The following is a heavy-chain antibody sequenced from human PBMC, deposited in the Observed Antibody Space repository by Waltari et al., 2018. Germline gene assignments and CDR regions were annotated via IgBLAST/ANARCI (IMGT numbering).Heavy chain of an antibody. CDR1: GYTFTSYA. D-gene: IGHD3-3*01. J-gene: IGHJ3*02. V-gene: IGHV1-3*01. Sequence: QVQLVQSGAEVKKPGASVKVSCKASGYTFTSYAMHWVRQAPGQRLEWMGWINAGNGNTKNSQKFQGRVTITRDTSASTAYMELSSLRSEDTAVYYCASSRGITIFGVVIRDAFDIWGQGTMVTVSS. CDR3: ASSRGITIFGVVIRDAFDI. CDR2: INAGNGNT.